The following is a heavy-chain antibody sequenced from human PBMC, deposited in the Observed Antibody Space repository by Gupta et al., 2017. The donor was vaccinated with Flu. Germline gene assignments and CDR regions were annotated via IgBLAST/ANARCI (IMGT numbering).Heavy chain of an antibody. CDR3: ARVDVDDSSDNWYFDL. Sequence: QVQLQESGPGLVKPSETLSLTCTVSGGSISSYYWSWIRQPPGKGLEWIGYIYYSGSTNYNPSRKSRVTISVDTSKNQCALRLSSVTAAETAVYYCARVDVDDSSDNWYFDLGGRGTLVTVSS. J-gene: IGHJ2*01. V-gene: IGHV4-59*01. D-gene: IGHD3-22*01. CDR2: IYYSGST. CDR1: GGSISSYY.